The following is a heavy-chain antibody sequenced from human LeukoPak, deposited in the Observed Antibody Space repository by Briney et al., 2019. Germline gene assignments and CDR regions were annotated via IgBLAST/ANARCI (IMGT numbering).Heavy chain of an antibody. D-gene: IGHD6-19*01. V-gene: IGHV3-64*02. CDR3: ARVADSRDWYYFDY. Sequence: GGSLRLSCAASGFTFSNYVVHWVRQAPGKGLEHVSAINNNGDNTYYTDSVKGRFTISRDNSKNTLYLQMGSLRAEDMAVYYCARVADSRDWYYFDYWGQGTLVTVST. CDR1: GFTFSNYV. CDR2: INNNGDNT. J-gene: IGHJ4*02.